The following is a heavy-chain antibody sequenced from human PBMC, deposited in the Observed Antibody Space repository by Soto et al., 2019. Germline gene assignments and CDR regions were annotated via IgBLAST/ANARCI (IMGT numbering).Heavy chain of an antibody. V-gene: IGHV4-39*01. CDR2: IYYIGTT. CDR1: GDSISSSSYY. CDR3: ARCRYSVSYCTWMHP. Sequence: SETLSLTCTVSGDSISSSSYYWGWIRQPPGRGLEWIGTIYYIGTTYYNPSLKSRVTVSVDTSKNQFSLKLSSVTAADTAVYFCARCRYSVSYCTWMHPWGQGAPVTVS. D-gene: IGHD1-26*01. J-gene: IGHJ5*02.